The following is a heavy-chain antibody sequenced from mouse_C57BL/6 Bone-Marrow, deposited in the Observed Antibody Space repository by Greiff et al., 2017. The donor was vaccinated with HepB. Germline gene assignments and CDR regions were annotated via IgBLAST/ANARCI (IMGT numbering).Heavy chain of an antibody. J-gene: IGHJ4*01. V-gene: IGHV5-2*01. D-gene: IGHD1-1*02. CDR2: INSDGGST. CDR1: EYEFPSHD. CDR3: ARPLWSAYAMDY. Sequence: EVKLVESGGGLVQPGESLKLSCESNEYEFPSHDMSWVRKTPEKRLELVAAINSDGGSTYYPDTMERRFIISRDKTKKTLYLQMSSLRSEDTAVYYCARPLWSAYAMDYWGQGTSVTVSS.